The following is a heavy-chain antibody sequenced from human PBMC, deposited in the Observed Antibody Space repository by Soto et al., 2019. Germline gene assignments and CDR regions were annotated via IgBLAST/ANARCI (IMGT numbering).Heavy chain of an antibody. CDR3: ARPECSSTSCYDLYYYYGMDV. CDR2: ISYDGSNK. Sequence: QVQLVESGGGVVQPGRSLRLSCAASGFTFSSYAMHWVRQAPGKGLEWVAVISYDGSNKYYADSVKGRFTISRDNSKNTLYLQMNSLRAEDTAVYYCARPECSSTSCYDLYYYYGMDVWGQGTTVTVSS. V-gene: IGHV3-30-3*01. J-gene: IGHJ6*02. CDR1: GFTFSSYA. D-gene: IGHD2-2*01.